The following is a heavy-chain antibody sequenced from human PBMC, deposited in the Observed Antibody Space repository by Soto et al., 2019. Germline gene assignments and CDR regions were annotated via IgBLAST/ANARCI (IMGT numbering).Heavy chain of an antibody. CDR2: INAGNGNT. D-gene: IGHD3-3*01. CDR1: GYTFTSYA. CDR3: ARPDFWSGYGDY. Sequence: ASVKVSCKASGYTFTSYAMHWVRQAPGQRLEWMGWINAGNGNTKYSQKLQGRVTITADKSTSTAYMELSSLRSEDTAVYYCARPDFWSGYGDYWGQGALVTVSS. V-gene: IGHV1-3*01. J-gene: IGHJ4*02.